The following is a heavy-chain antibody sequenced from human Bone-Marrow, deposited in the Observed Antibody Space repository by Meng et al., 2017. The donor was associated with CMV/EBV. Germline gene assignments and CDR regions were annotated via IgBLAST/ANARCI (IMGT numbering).Heavy chain of an antibody. CDR3: AADRGNQQLTSGAFDI. CDR1: GFTFTSSA. CDR2: IVVGSGNT. Sequence: SVKVSCKASGFTFTSSAVQWVRQARGQRLEWIGWIVVGSGNTNYAQKLQERVTITRDMSTSTAYMELSSLRSEDTAVYYCAADRGNQQLTSGAFDIWGQGTMVTVSS. J-gene: IGHJ3*02. D-gene: IGHD2-2*01. V-gene: IGHV1-58*01.